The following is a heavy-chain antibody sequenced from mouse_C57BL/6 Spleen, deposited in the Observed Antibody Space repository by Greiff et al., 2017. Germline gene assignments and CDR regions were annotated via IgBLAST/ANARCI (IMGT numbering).Heavy chain of an antibody. CDR2: IHPNSGST. J-gene: IGHJ2*01. CDR1: GYTFTSYW. Sequence: VQLQQPGAELVKPGASVKLSCKASGYTFTSYWMHWVKQRPGQGLEWIGMIHPNSGSTNYNEKFKSKATLTVDKSSSTAYMQRSSLTSEDSAVYYWAGGTAQAYFDYWGQGTTLTVSS. V-gene: IGHV1-64*01. CDR3: AGGTAQAYFDY. D-gene: IGHD3-2*02.